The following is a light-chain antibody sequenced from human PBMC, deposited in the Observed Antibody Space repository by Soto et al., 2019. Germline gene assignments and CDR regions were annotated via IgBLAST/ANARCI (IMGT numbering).Light chain of an antibody. CDR1: SSNIGAGYD. CDR3: QSYDSSLSVWV. CDR2: GNS. Sequence: QSVLTQPPSVSGAPGQRVTISCTGSSSNIGAGYDVHWYQQLPGTAPKLLIYGNSNRPSAVPDRFSGSKSGTSASLAITGLQAEDEADYYYQSYDSSLSVWVFGGGTKLTVL. J-gene: IGLJ3*02. V-gene: IGLV1-40*01.